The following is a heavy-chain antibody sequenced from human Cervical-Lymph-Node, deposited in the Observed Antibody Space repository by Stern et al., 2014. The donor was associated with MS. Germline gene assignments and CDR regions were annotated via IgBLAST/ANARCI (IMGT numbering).Heavy chain of an antibody. CDR2: IWFDGSKK. V-gene: IGHV3-33*01. D-gene: IGHD6-19*01. CDR3: ARDRIAVAGLHYYFYGLAG. J-gene: IGHJ6*02. Sequence: VQLVESGGGVVQPGRSLRLSCAASESSFSYYGMHWVRQAPGQGLEWVALIWFDGSKKYYADSVKGRYTISRDNSKSTLYLQMDSLRAEDTAIYYCARDRIAVAGLHYYFYGLAGRGQGTTVTVSS. CDR1: ESSFSYYG.